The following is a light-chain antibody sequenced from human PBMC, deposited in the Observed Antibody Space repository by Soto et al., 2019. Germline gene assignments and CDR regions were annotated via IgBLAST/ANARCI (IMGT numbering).Light chain of an antibody. Sequence: QSALTQPASVSGSPGQSITISCTGTSSDVGIYNLVSWYQQHPGKAPKLIISEVSKRPSGISDRFSGSKSGSTASLTISGLQAEDEADYYCCSYAGTSTHTVFGGGTQLTVL. J-gene: IGLJ7*01. CDR3: CSYAGTSTHTV. CDR2: EVS. CDR1: SSDVGIYNL. V-gene: IGLV2-23*02.